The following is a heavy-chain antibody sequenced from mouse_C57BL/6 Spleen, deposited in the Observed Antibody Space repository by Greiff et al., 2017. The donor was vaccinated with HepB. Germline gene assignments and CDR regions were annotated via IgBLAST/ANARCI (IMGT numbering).Heavy chain of an antibody. CDR3: TRDDYDGGYAMDY. CDR2: IDPETGGT. Sequence: VQLQESGAELVRPGASVTLSCKASGYTFTDYEMHWVKQTPVHGLEWIGAIDPETGGTAYNQKFKGKAILTADKSSSTAYMELRSLTSEDSAVYYCTRDDYDGGYAMDYWGQGTSVTVSS. J-gene: IGHJ4*01. D-gene: IGHD2-4*01. CDR1: GYTFTDYE. V-gene: IGHV1-15*01.